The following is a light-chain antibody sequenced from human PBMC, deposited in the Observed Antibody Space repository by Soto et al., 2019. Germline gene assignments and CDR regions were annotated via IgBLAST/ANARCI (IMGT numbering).Light chain of an antibody. Sequence: ESVLTQSPATLSLSPGERATLSCRASPSVSNSLAWYQHKPGQAPRLLIYDASNRATGVPTRFSGSGSGTDFTLTISSLEPEDFAVYYCQQRSNWPPTFGGGTKVDIK. CDR2: DAS. V-gene: IGKV3-11*01. CDR3: QQRSNWPPT. J-gene: IGKJ4*01. CDR1: PSVSNS.